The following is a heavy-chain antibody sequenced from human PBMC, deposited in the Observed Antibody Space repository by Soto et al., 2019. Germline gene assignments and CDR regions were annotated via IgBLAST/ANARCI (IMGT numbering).Heavy chain of an antibody. CDR2: IYSGGST. D-gene: IGHD3-22*01. V-gene: IGHV3-66*01. CDR3: ARDPHPLSTYYYDSSPRGN. CDR1: GFTVSSNY. Sequence: EVQLVESGGGLVQPGGSLRLSCAASGFTVSSNYMSWVRQAPGKGLEWVSVIYSGGSTYYADSVKGRFTISRDNSKNTLSXEMNSLRAEDTAVYYCARDPHPLSTYYYDSSPRGNWGQGTLVTVSS. J-gene: IGHJ4*02.